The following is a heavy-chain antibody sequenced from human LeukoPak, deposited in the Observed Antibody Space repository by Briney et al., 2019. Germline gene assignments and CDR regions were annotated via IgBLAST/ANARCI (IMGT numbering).Heavy chain of an antibody. J-gene: IGHJ4*02. Sequence: GGSLRLSCAASGFTFSGYWMSWLRQAPGKGLEWVSHIDSSGITIYYGDSVKGRFTISRDNAKNSIYLQMDSLRVEDTAIYYCARDSVGDLLDYWGQGTPVTVSS. D-gene: IGHD4-17*01. CDR1: GFTFSGYW. CDR2: IDSSGITI. CDR3: ARDSVGDLLDY. V-gene: IGHV3-48*04.